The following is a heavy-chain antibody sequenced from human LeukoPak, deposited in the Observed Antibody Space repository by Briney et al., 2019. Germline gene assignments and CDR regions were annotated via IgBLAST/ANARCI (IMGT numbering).Heavy chain of an antibody. J-gene: IGHJ3*01. CDR2: ISSSSSYI. Sequence: PGGSLRLSCAASGFTFSSYSMNWVRQAPGKGLEWVSSISSSSSYIYYADSVKGRFTISRDNAKNSLYLQMNSLRAEDTAVYYCARPHCSGGSCYRDGFDVWGQGTMVTVSS. V-gene: IGHV3-21*01. D-gene: IGHD2-15*01. CDR1: GFTFSSYS. CDR3: ARPHCSGGSCYRDGFDV.